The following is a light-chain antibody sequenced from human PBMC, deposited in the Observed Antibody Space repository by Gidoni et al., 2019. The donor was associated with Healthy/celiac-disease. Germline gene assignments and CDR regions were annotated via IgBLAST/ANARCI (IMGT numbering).Light chain of an antibody. J-gene: IGKJ5*01. CDR2: GAS. CDR3: QQYNNWPPIT. Sequence: EIVMTQSPATLSVSPGERATLSCRASQSVSSNLAWYQQKPGQAPRLLIYGASTRATGIPARFSGSGAGTEFTLTISSLQSEDFEVYYCQQYNNWPPITFXXXTRLEIK. V-gene: IGKV3-15*01. CDR1: QSVSSN.